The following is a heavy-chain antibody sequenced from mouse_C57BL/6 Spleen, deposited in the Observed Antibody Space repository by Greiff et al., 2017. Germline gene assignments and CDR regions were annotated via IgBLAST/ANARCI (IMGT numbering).Heavy chain of an antibody. CDR2: IHPNSGST. D-gene: IGHD2-5*01. J-gene: IGHJ3*01. Sequence: QVQLKQPGAELVKPGASVKLSCKASGYPFTSYWMHWVKQRPGQGLEWIGMIHPNSGSTNYNEKFKSKATLTVDKSSSTAYMQLSSLTSEDSAVYYCARESNSFAYWGQGTLVTVSA. CDR3: ARESNSFAY. CDR1: GYPFTSYW. V-gene: IGHV1-64*01.